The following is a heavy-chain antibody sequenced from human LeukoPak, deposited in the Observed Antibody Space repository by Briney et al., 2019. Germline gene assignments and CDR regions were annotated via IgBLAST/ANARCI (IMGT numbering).Heavy chain of an antibody. CDR3: ARVEQLQDHYYFYMDV. V-gene: IGHV1-18*01. CDR1: GYTFTNYG. D-gene: IGHD6-19*01. J-gene: IGHJ6*03. Sequence: PGASVKVSCKASGYTFTNYGITWVRQAPGQGLEWMGWISAYQGYTKYAQKLQGRVTVTTDTSTRTAYMELRSLRSDDTAVYYCARVEQLQDHYYFYMDVWGKGTTVTVSS. CDR2: ISAYQGYT.